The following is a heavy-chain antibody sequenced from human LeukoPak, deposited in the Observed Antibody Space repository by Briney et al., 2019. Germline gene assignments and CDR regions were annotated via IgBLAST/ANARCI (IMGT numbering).Heavy chain of an antibody. D-gene: IGHD4/OR15-4a*01. V-gene: IGHV3-53*01. J-gene: IGHJ4*02. CDR3: TRRAGAYSHPYDY. CDR2: IYSDNT. CDR1: GFTVSTNS. Sequence: GGSLRLSCTVSGFTVSTNSMSWVRQAPGKGLEWVSFIYSDNTRYSDSVKGRFTISRDNSKNTLYLQMNSLRAEDTAVYYCTRRAGAYSHPYDYWGQGTLVTVSS.